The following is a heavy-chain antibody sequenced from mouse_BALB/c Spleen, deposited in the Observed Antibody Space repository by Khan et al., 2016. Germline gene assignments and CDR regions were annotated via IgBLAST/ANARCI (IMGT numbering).Heavy chain of an antibody. J-gene: IGHJ4*01. V-gene: IGHV9-2-1*01. Sequence: QIQLVQSGPELKKPGETVKISCKASGSTFTDYSMHWVKHAPGKGLKWMGWINTVTGEPTYAADFKGRFACPLESSASTAYLEINNLKNEDTATDFCTRSTVVARNYYAMDYWGQGTSVTVSS. D-gene: IGHD1-1*01. CDR3: TRSTVVARNYYAMDY. CDR1: GSTFTDYS. CDR2: INTVTGEP.